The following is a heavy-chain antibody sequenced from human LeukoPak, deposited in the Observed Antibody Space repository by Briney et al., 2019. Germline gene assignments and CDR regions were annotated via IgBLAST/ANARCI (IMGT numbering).Heavy chain of an antibody. D-gene: IGHD5-24*01. V-gene: IGHV4-39*02. CDR1: GGSISSSSYY. CDR2: IYYSGST. J-gene: IGHJ4*02. CDR3: AREMATISRGLDY. Sequence: SETLSLTCTVSGGSISSSSYYWGWIRQPPGRGLEWIGSIYYSGSTYYNPSLKSRVTISVDTSKNQFSLKLSSATAADTAVYYCAREMATISRGLDYWGQGTLVTVSS.